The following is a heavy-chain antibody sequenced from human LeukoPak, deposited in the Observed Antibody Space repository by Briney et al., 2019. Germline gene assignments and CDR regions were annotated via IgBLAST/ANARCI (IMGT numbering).Heavy chain of an antibody. CDR1: GGSFSSSSYY. V-gene: IGHV4-39*01. Sequence: SETLSLTCTVSGGSFSSSSYYWGWIRQPPGKGLEWIGSIYYSGGTYYNPSLKSRVTITVDTSKNQFSLKLSSVTAADTAAYYCARVEPAGMDAFDIWGQGTMVTVSS. CDR2: IYYSGGT. CDR3: ARVEPAGMDAFDI. J-gene: IGHJ3*02.